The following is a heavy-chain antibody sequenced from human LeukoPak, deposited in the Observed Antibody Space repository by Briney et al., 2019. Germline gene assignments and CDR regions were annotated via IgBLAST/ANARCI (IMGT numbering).Heavy chain of an antibody. D-gene: IGHD6-19*01. V-gene: IGHV1-46*01. Sequence: ASVKVSCKASGYIFTSYNMYWVRQAPGQGLEWMGIINSSGGSTNYAQKFQGRVTMTRDTSASTVYMELSSLRSEDTAVYYCARFAVHRRLTVAGQFGLDYWGQGTLVTVSS. J-gene: IGHJ4*02. CDR3: ARFAVHRRLTVAGQFGLDY. CDR2: INSSGGST. CDR1: GYIFTSYN.